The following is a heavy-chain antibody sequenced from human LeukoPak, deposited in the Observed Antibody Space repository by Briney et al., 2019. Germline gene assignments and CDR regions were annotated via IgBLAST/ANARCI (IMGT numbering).Heavy chain of an antibody. CDR3: ARDFWSGYYSDWFDP. Sequence: ASVKVSCKASGYTFTSYAMHWVRQAPGQRLEWMGWINAGNGNTKYSQKFQDRVTITRDTSASTAYMELSSLRSEDTAVYYCARDFWSGYYSDWFDPWGQGTLVTVSS. CDR1: GYTFTSYA. V-gene: IGHV1-3*01. J-gene: IGHJ5*02. D-gene: IGHD3-3*01. CDR2: INAGNGNT.